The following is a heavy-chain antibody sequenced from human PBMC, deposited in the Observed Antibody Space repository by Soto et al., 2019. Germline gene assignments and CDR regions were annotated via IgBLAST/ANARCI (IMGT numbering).Heavy chain of an antibody. D-gene: IGHD6-13*01. CDR3: ANTLSSSPVPAAASPDAFDI. J-gene: IGHJ3*02. V-gene: IGHV3-23*01. CDR1: GFPFCSYS. CDR2: ISGCGGST. Sequence: PGGSLRLSCAAPGFPFCSYSMSWVRQAPGKGLEWVSAISGCGGSTYYADSVKGRFTISRDNSKNTLYLQMNSLRAEDTAVYYCANTLSSSPVPAAASPDAFDIWGQGTMVTV.